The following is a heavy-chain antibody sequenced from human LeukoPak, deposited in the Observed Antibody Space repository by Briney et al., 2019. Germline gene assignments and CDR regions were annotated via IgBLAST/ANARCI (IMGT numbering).Heavy chain of an antibody. CDR2: ISSSSSYL. D-gene: IGHD3-3*01. CDR1: GFTFSSYS. J-gene: IGHJ4*02. V-gene: IGHV3-21*01. Sequence: GGSLRLSCAASGFTFSSYSMNWVRQAPGKGLEWVSSISSSSSYLYYADSVEGRFTISRDNAKNSLYLQMNSLRAEDTAVYYCARFPQKDNPPIFGVVTEDYWGQGTLVTVSS. CDR3: ARFPQKDNPPIFGVVTEDY.